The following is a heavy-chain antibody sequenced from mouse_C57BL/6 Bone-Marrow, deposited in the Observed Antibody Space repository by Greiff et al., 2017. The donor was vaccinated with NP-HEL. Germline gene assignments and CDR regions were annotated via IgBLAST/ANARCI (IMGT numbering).Heavy chain of an antibody. Sequence: QVQLQQSGAELAKPGASVKLSCKASGYTFTSSWMPWVKQRPGQGLEWVGYINPSSGYTKYNQKFKDKATLTADKSSSTAYMQLSSLTYEDSAVYYCARSHPWFAYWGQGTLVTVSA. J-gene: IGHJ3*01. CDR3: ARSHPWFAY. CDR2: INPSSGYT. CDR1: GYTFTSSW. V-gene: IGHV1-7*01.